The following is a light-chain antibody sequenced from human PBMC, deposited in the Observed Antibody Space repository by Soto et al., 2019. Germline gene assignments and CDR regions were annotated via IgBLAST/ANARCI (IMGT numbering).Light chain of an antibody. CDR1: QSVANY. V-gene: IGKV3-11*01. Sequence: DIVLTQSPGTLSLSPGERATLSCRASQSVANYLLWFQQKPGQAPRLLIYDASNRSSGIPARFSGSGSGTDFTLTISSLETEDFAVYFCHHRSKWPYTFGQGNKLEIK. CDR2: DAS. J-gene: IGKJ2*01. CDR3: HHRSKWPYT.